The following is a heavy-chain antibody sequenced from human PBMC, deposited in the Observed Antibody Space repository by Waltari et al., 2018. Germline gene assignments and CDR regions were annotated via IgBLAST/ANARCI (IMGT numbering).Heavy chain of an antibody. Sequence: EVQLLESGGGLVQPGGSLRLSCAASGFTFSSYAMSWVRQAPGQGLEWVSAISGSGGSTYYADSVKGRFTISRDNSKNTLYLQMNSLRAEDTAVYYCANFIRGPMNYYYYGMDVWGQGTTVTVSS. J-gene: IGHJ6*02. D-gene: IGHD3-22*01. CDR3: ANFIRGPMNYYYYGMDV. CDR2: ISGSGGST. V-gene: IGHV3-23*01. CDR1: GFTFSSYA.